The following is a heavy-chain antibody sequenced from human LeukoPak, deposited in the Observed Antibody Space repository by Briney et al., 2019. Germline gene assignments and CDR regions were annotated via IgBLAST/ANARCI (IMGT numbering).Heavy chain of an antibody. V-gene: IGHV3-30-3*01. Sequence: GGSLRLSCAASGFTFSSYAMHWVRQAPGKGLEWVAVISYDGSNKYYADSVKGRFTISRDNSKNTLYLQMNSLRAEDTAVYYCARTRSTGNYYNYGMGVWGQGTTVTVSS. CDR3: ARTRSTGNYYNYGMGV. CDR2: ISYDGSNK. CDR1: GFTFSSYA. D-gene: IGHD2-2*01. J-gene: IGHJ6*02.